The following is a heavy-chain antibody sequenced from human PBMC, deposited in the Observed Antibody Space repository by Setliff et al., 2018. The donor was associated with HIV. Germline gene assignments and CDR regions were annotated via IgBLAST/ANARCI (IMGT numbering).Heavy chain of an antibody. CDR3: ARLGESGYDFRGFFDF. CDR1: GDYIGSRAYY. J-gene: IGHJ4*02. V-gene: IGHV4-39*01. CDR2: IYYTGNS. Sequence: SETLSLTCTVTGDYIGSRAYYWAWIRQPPGKGLEWIATIYYTGNSYYNPSLQSRVSISVDTSNNQFSLKLHSVSTSDRGVYFCARLGESGYDFRGFFDFWGPGMLVTVSS. D-gene: IGHD5-12*01.